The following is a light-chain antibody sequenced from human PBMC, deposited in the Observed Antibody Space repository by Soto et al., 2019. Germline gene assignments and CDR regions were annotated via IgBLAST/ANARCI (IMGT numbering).Light chain of an antibody. V-gene: IGKV3-20*01. CDR3: QQYGSSPWT. Sequence: EIGLTQSPGTLSLSPGERATLSCRASQSVSSSYLAWYQQKPGQAPRPLIYGASSRAIGIPDRFSGSGSGTDFTLTISRLEPEDFAVYYCQQYGSSPWTFGQGTKVEI. CDR2: GAS. J-gene: IGKJ1*01. CDR1: QSVSSSY.